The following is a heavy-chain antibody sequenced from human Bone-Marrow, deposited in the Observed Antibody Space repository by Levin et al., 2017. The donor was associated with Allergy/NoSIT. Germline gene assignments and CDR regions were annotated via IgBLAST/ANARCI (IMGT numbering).Heavy chain of an antibody. CDR2: IKSKNNGGTT. J-gene: IGHJ4*02. CDR1: GFTFTGAW. CDR3: ATVAWGVVSAIGY. Sequence: SGGSLRLSCAASGFTFTGAWMTWVRQAPGKGLEWVGRIKSKNNGGTTDYAAPVKGRFTISRDDSKNALYLQMNSLEIEDTAVYYCATVAWGVVSAIGYWGQGTLVTVSS. D-gene: IGHD2-21*01. V-gene: IGHV3-15*01.